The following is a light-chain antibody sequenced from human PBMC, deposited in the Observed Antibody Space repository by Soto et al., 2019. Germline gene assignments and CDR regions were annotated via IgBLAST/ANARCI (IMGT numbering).Light chain of an antibody. CDR3: QQLDSYPIT. CDR1: QGISSY. J-gene: IGKJ5*01. V-gene: IGKV1-9*01. CDR2: AAS. Sequence: PSSLSAAVGDGVTITCRASQGISSYLAWYQQKPGRAPKLLIYAASTLQSGVPSRFSGSGSGTDFTLTISSLQPEDFATYYCQQLDSYPITFGQRTRLEI.